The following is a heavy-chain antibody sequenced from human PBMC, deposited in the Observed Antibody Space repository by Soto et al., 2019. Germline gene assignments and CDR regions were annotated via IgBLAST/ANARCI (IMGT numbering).Heavy chain of an antibody. CDR2: IYYSGST. D-gene: IGHD2-15*01. Sequence: PSQPLYLTRTVSRGSIWSSDYYWSWNRQPPGKGLEWIGYIYYSGSTYYNPSLKSRVTISVDTSKNQFSLKLSSVTAADTAVYYCARIDCSGGSCYSNWFAPWGQGTLVTVSS. CDR1: RGSIWSSDYY. J-gene: IGHJ5*02. CDR3: ARIDCSGGSCYSNWFAP. V-gene: IGHV4-30-4*01.